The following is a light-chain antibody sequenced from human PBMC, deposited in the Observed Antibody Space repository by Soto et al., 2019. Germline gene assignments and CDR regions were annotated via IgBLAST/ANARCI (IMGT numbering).Light chain of an antibody. CDR2: GAS. J-gene: IGKJ1*01. Sequence: EIVMTQSPATLSMSTGERATLSCRASQSVSNDFLAWYQQKPGQAPRLLIYGASTRATGIPARFSGSGSGTEFTLTISSLQSEDFAVYFCQQYNNWPRTFGQGTKVDIK. CDR1: QSVSNDF. V-gene: IGKV3-15*01. CDR3: QQYNNWPRT.